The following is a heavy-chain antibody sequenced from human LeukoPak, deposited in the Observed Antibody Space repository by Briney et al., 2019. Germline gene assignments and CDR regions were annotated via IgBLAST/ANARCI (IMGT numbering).Heavy chain of an antibody. CDR1: GFSLSTCGMC. CDR3: ARDTPEGGYGYNHGE. V-gene: IGHV2-70*11. J-gene: IGHJ4*02. D-gene: IGHD5-24*01. Sequence: RESGPALVKPTQTLTLTCTFSGFSLSTCGMCVSWIRQPPWKALEWLARIDWDDDKYYSTSLKTRLTISKDTSKNQVVLTMTNMDPVDTATYYCARDTPEGGYGYNHGEWGQGTLVTVSS. CDR2: IDWDDDK.